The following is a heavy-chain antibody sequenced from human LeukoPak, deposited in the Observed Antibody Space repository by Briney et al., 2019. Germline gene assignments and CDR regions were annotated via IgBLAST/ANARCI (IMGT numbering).Heavy chain of an antibody. CDR1: GGTFSSYA. Sequence: GASVKVSCKASGGTFSSYAISWVRQAPGQGLEWMGRIIPIFGIANYAQKFQGRVTITADKSTSTAYMELSSLRSEDTAVYYCARVYGRAAAGGYYYYGMDVWGQGTTVTVSS. J-gene: IGHJ6*02. CDR3: ARVYGRAAAGGYYYYGMDV. CDR2: IIPIFGIA. D-gene: IGHD6-13*01. V-gene: IGHV1-69*04.